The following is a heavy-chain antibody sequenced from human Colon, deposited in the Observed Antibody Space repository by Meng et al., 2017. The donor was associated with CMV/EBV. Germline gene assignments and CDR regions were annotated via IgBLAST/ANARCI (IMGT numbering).Heavy chain of an antibody. J-gene: IGHJ4*02. CDR1: GGSISSGDYY. CDR2: IYYSGST. Sequence: HLYEAGPGLLTPSPTLFLTGAVAGGSISSGDYYWSWIPQPPGKGLEWIGYIYYSGSTYYNPSLKSRVTISVDTSKNPFSLKLSSVTAADTAVYYCARGADYGGNPLDYWGQGTLVTVSS. D-gene: IGHD4-23*01. V-gene: IGHV4-30-4*08. CDR3: ARGADYGGNPLDY.